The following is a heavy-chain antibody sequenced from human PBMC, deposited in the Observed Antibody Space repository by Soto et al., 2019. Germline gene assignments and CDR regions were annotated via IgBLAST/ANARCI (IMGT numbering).Heavy chain of an antibody. J-gene: IGHJ4*02. Sequence: SETLSLTCAVYGGSFSGYDWTWIRQPPGTGLEWIGEINHSGSTNYNPSLKSRVTISVDTSKNQFSLKLTSVTAADTAVYYCERDKINGLFDYWGQGTLVTVSS. D-gene: IGHD2-8*01. V-gene: IGHV4-34*01. CDR3: ERDKINGLFDY. CDR2: INHSGST. CDR1: GGSFSGYD.